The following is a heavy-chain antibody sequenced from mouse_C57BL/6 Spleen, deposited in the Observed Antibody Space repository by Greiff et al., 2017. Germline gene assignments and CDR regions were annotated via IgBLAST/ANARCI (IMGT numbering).Heavy chain of an antibody. V-gene: IGHV5-16*01. J-gene: IGHJ1*03. CDR2: INSDGSST. CDR1: GFTFSDYY. D-gene: IGHD2-3*01. Sequence: EVQRVESEAGLVKPGSSMKLSCTASGFTFSDYYMAWVRQVPEKGLEWVANINSDGSSTYYLDPLKSRFIISRDNANNIPYLQMSSLKSEDTATYYCARGTDGFWYFDVWGTGTTVTVSS. CDR3: ARGTDGFWYFDV.